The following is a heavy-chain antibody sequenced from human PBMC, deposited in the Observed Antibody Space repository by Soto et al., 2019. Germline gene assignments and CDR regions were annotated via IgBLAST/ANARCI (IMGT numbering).Heavy chain of an antibody. J-gene: IGHJ4*02. Sequence: SETLSLTCTVSGDSMTSSNWWNWVRQPPGKGLEWIGEAHHSGRTNYNPSLRSRVTISVDKSQNHFSLQLTSVTAADTAVYYCARSEATALDYWGQGALVTVSS. CDR3: ARSEATALDY. CDR1: GDSMTSSNW. V-gene: IGHV4-4*02. CDR2: AHHSGRT.